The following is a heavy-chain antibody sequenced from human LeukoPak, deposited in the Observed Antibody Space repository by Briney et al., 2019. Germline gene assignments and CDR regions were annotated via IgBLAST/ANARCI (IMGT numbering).Heavy chain of an antibody. J-gene: IGHJ4*02. CDR1: GGSISRYY. D-gene: IGHD3-16*01. V-gene: IGHV4-59*01. CDR3: ARRWGDDFDY. Sequence: SETLSLTCTVSGGSISRYYWSWIRQPPGKGLEWIGYIYYSGSTKYNPSLTSRVTISVDTSKNQFSRKLSSVTAADTAVYYCARRWGDDFDYWGQGTLVTVSS. CDR2: IYYSGST.